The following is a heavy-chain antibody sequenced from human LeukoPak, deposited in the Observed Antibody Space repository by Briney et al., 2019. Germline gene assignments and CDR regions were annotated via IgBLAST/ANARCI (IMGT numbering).Heavy chain of an antibody. V-gene: IGHV3-66*01. CDR1: GFTVSSNY. J-gene: IGHJ5*02. D-gene: IGHD4-11*01. CDR2: IYSGGST. CDR3: AREDYLNWFDP. Sequence: PGGSLRLSCAASGFTVSSNYMSWVRQAPGKGLEWVSVIYSGGSTYYADSVKGRFTISRDNSKNTLYLQMNSLRAEDTAVYYCAREDYLNWFDPWGQGTLVTVSS.